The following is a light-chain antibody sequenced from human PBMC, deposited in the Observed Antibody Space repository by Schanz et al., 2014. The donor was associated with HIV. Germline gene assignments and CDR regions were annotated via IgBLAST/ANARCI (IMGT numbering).Light chain of an antibody. Sequence: QLVLTQSPSASASLGASVKLTCTLSSDHSTYAIAWHQQQPEKGPRYLMKLNGDGSHTKGDGIPDRFSGSSSGAERYLTISSLQSEDEADYYCQTWGTGIRVFGGGTKLTVL. CDR1: SDHSTYA. J-gene: IGLJ3*02. V-gene: IGLV4-69*01. CDR2: LNGDGSH. CDR3: QTWGTGIRV.